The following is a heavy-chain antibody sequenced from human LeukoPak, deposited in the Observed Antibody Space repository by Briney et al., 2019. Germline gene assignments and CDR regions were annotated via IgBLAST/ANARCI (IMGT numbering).Heavy chain of an antibody. Sequence: GESLKISCKGSGYNFATYWIGWVRQMPGKGLEWMGIIYPGDSDTRYSPSFQGQVTISVDKSIRTAYLQWSSMKASDTAMYYCARHIEVEIVMGSSFYYYMDVWGKGATVTVSS. CDR1: GYNFATYW. J-gene: IGHJ6*03. V-gene: IGHV5-51*01. CDR2: IYPGDSDT. CDR3: ARHIEVEIVMGSSFYYYMDV. D-gene: IGHD2-2*03.